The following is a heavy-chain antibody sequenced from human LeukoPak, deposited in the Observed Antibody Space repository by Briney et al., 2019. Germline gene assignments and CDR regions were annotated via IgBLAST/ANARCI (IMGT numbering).Heavy chain of an antibody. CDR3: ARAHNWKYGSFDF. J-gene: IGHJ4*02. CDR2: ISSSSSYI. CDR1: GFTFSSYS. V-gene: IGHV3-21*01. Sequence: GGSLRLSCAASGFTFSSYSMNWVRQAPGTGLEWVSCISSSSSYIYYADSVKGRFTISRDNAKNSLYLQMNSLRAEDTAVYYCARAHNWKYGSFDFWGQGTLVTVSS. D-gene: IGHD1-7*01.